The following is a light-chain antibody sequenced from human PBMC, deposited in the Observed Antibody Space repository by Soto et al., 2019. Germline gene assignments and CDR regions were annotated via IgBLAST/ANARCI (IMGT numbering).Light chain of an antibody. CDR2: DAS. Sequence: DIQMTQSPSTLSASVGDRVTITCRASQSISSWLAWYQQKPGKAPKLLIYDASSLESGVPSRFSGSGSGTEFTLTLSSLQPDDFATHYCQQYNSYSPVTFGQGTKVEIK. CDR1: QSISSW. CDR3: QQYNSYSPVT. J-gene: IGKJ1*01. V-gene: IGKV1-5*01.